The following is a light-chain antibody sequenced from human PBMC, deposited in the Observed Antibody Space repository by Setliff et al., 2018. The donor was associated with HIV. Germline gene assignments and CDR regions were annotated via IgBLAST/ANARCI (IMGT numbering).Light chain of an antibody. J-gene: IGLJ1*01. CDR3: AAWDNSLKGYV. Sequence: QSVLTQPPSVSGAPGQRVTISCTGSSSNIGVNTVNWYQHLPGTAPKLLIYSINQRPSGVPDRFSGSKSGTSASLAISGLQSEDEADYYCAAWDNSLKGYVFGTGTKVTVL. V-gene: IGLV1-44*01. CDR2: SIN. CDR1: SSNIGVNT.